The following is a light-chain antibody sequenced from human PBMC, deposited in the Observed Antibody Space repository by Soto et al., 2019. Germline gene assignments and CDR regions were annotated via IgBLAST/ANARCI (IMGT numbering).Light chain of an antibody. V-gene: IGLV2-14*01. J-gene: IGLJ1*01. CDR2: EVS. Sequence: QSALTQPASVSGSPGQSITISCTGTSSDVGGYNYVSWYQQHPGKAPKLMIYEVSNRPSGVSNRFSGSKSGNTASLTISGLQAEDEAYYYCSSYTGSSTPYVFGTGTKVTVL. CDR3: SSYTGSSTPYV. CDR1: SSDVGGYNY.